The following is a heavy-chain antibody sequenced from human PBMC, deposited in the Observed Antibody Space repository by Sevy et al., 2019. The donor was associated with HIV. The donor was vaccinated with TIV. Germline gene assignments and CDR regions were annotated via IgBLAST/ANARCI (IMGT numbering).Heavy chain of an antibody. Sequence: GGSLRLSCAASGFTFSSYVMHWVRQAPGKGLEWVALIWYDGTIKYYADSVKGRLTISRDNSKDTLFLQMNSLTPEDTTVYHCARGGGYCGGDCYSIDYWGQRALVTVSS. J-gene: IGHJ4*02. CDR2: IWYDGTIK. V-gene: IGHV3-33*08. D-gene: IGHD2-21*02. CDR1: GFTFSSYV. CDR3: ARGGGYCGGDCYSIDY.